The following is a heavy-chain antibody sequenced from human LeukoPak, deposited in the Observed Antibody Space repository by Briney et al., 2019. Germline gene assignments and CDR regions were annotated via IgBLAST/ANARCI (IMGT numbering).Heavy chain of an antibody. D-gene: IGHD6-19*01. Sequence: GGSLRLSCAASGFTFSSYGMNWVRQAPGKGLEWVSYISTTSSTIYYADSVKGRFTMSRDNAKSSLYLQMDSLRDEDTAVYYCARGEEKWLDHFDYWGQGSLVTVSS. J-gene: IGHJ4*02. CDR2: ISTTSSTI. CDR1: GFTFSSYG. V-gene: IGHV3-48*02. CDR3: ARGEEKWLDHFDY.